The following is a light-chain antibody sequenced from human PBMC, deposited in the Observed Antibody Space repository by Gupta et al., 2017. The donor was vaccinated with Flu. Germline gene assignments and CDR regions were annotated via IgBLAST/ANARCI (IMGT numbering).Light chain of an antibody. J-gene: IGKJ4*01. CDR1: QYIKTS. CDR3: QHEDNLPIT. V-gene: IGKV1-33*01. CDR2: GAS. Sequence: IQMTQSPSSLSASVGDRVTITCQASQYIKTSLSWYQQKPGKAPDLLIYGASNVEKGVPSRFSGSGSGTDFSLTIRGRQPEEIATYYCQHEDNLPITFGGGTKVEIK.